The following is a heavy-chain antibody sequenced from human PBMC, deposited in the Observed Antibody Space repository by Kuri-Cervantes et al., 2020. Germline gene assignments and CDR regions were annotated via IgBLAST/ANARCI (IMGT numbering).Heavy chain of an antibody. CDR1: GGTVSSNSPS. J-gene: IGHJ5*02. V-gene: IGHV6-1*01. CDR3: ARGASNWFDP. CDR2: TYYRSNSYN. Sequence: SETLSLTCAISGGTVSSNSPSWNWTRQSPSRGLEWLGRTYYRSNSYNDSAVTVRVRITVNPDTSKNQFSLQLNSVTPEDMAVYYGARGASNWFDPWGQGTLVTVSS.